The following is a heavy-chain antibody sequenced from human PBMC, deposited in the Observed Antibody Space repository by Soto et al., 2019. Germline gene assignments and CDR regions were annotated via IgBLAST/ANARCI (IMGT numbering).Heavy chain of an antibody. CDR3: GRDLEVALLDY. CDR1: GYTFTSYG. CDR2: ISAYNGNT. D-gene: IGHD6-19*01. J-gene: IGHJ4*02. V-gene: IGHV1-18*01. Sequence: ASEKVSCKASGYTFTSYGICWVRQAPGQGLEWMGWISAYNGNTKYAQKLQGRVTMTTDTSTSTAYMELRSLRSEDTAVYYCGRDLEVALLDYWAQGTPVTGSS.